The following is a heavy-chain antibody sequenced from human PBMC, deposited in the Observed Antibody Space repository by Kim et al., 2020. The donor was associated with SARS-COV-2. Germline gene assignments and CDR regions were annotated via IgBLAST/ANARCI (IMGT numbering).Heavy chain of an antibody. D-gene: IGHD6-19*01. J-gene: IGHJ6*02. V-gene: IGHV3-23*01. CDR3: AKGGGWDYYYYGMDV. Sequence: DSVKGRFTISRDKSKNTLHLQMNSLRAEDTAVYYCAKGGGWDYYYYGMDVWGQGTTVTVSS.